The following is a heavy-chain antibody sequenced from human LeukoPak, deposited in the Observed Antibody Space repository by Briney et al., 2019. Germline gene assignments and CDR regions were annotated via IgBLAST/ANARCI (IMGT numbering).Heavy chain of an antibody. D-gene: IGHD3-9*01. CDR1: GFTFSSYS. J-gene: IGHJ4*02. CDR3: AREVRYFALGDY. V-gene: IGHV3-48*01. CDR2: ISSSSSPI. Sequence: GGSLRLSCAASGFTFSSYSMNWVRQAPGKGLEWVSYISSSSSPIYYADSVKGRFTISRDNAKNSVYLQMNSLRAEDTAVYYCAREVRYFALGDYWGQGTLVTVSS.